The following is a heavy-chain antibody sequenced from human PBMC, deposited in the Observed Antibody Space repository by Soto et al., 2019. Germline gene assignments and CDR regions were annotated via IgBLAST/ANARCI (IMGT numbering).Heavy chain of an antibody. Sequence: QVQLVQTGAEVKKPGASVKVSCKGSGYIFTSYGISWVRQAPGQGLEWMGWSRAYKGNTNYAQKLPGRVTMTTDTCTSRAYMELRRLRSDDAAVYYCTTYCRGGSCYPEFDYWGQGTLLTVSS. CDR1: GYIFTSYG. CDR3: TTYCRGGSCYPEFDY. CDR2: SRAYKGNT. J-gene: IGHJ4*02. V-gene: IGHV1-18*01. D-gene: IGHD2-15*01.